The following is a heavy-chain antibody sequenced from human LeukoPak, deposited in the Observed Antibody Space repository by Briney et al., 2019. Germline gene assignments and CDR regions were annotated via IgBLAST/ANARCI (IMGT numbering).Heavy chain of an antibody. CDR2: IYHSGST. V-gene: IGHV4-38-2*02. CDR1: GYSISSGYY. Sequence: PSETLSLTCTVSGYSISSGYYWGWIRQPPGKGLEWIGSIYHSGSTYYNPSLKSRVTISVDTSKNQFSLKLSSVTAADTAVYYCARSDYGDLAAFDIWAKGQWSPSLQ. D-gene: IGHD4-17*01. CDR3: ARSDYGDLAAFDI. J-gene: IGHJ3*02.